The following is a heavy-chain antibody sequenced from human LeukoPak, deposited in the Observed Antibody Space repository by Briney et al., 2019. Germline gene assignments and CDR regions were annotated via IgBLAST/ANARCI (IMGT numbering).Heavy chain of an antibody. V-gene: IGHV1-8*01. CDR1: GYTFTSYD. J-gene: IGHJ4*02. Sequence: ASVKVSCKASGYTFTSYDINWVRQANGQGLEWMGWMNTNSGNTGYAKKFQGRVTITTHTSIRTAYMELSSLRSEDTAVYYCARGAFRYCSGGSCYSDYWGQGTLVSVSS. D-gene: IGHD2-15*01. CDR3: ARGAFRYCSGGSCYSDY. CDR2: MNTNSGNT.